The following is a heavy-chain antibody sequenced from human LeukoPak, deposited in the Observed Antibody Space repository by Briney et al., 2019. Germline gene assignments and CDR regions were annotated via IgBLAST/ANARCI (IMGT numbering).Heavy chain of an antibody. J-gene: IGHJ4*02. V-gene: IGHV4-59*01. CDR2: IYYSRST. Sequence: PSETLSLTCTVSGGSISSNYWSWIRQPPGKGLEWIGYIYYSRSTNYNPSLKSRVTISVDTSKKQFSLKLGSVTATDTAVYYCARGAGWWDYWGQGTLVTVSS. CDR3: ARGAGWWDY. D-gene: IGHD2-15*01. CDR1: GGSISSNY.